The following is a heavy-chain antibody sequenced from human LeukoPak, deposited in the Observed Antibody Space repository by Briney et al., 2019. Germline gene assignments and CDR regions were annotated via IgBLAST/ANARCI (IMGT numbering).Heavy chain of an antibody. J-gene: IGHJ6*02. CDR3: ARFGSYSWDYYYYYGMDV. CDR2: IYYSGST. Sequence: SETLSLTCTVSGGSISSYYWSWIRQPPGEGLEWIGYIYYSGSTNYNPSLKSRVTISVDTSKNQFSLKLSSVTAADTAVYYCARFGSYSWDYYYYYGMDVWGQGTTVTVSS. CDR1: GGSISSYY. V-gene: IGHV4-59*01. D-gene: IGHD1-26*01.